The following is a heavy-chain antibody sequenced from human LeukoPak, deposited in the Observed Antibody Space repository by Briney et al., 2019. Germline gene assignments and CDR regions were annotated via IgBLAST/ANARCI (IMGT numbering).Heavy chain of an antibody. J-gene: IGHJ4*02. Sequence: GGSLRLSRAASGFTFSNYGMHWVRQAPGKGLEWVAVISYDGSNKYYADSVKGRFTISRDNSKNTLYLQMNSLRAEDTAVYYCAKGADGYNYFDYWGQGTLVTVSS. CDR2: ISYDGSNK. CDR1: GFTFSNYG. CDR3: AKGADGYNYFDY. D-gene: IGHD5-24*01. V-gene: IGHV3-30*18.